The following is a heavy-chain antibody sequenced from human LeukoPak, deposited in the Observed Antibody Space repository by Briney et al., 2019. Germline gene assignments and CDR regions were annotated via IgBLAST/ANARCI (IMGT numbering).Heavy chain of an antibody. CDR3: ARVYLKRDYYDSSAYFSFDY. Sequence: SVKVSCKASGGTFSSYAISWVRQAPGQGLEWMGGIIPIFGTANYAQKFQGRVTITADESTSTAYMELSSLRSEDTAVYYCARVYLKRDYYDSSAYFSFDYWGQGTLVTVSS. CDR1: GGTFSSYA. D-gene: IGHD3-22*01. V-gene: IGHV1-69*13. J-gene: IGHJ4*02. CDR2: IIPIFGTA.